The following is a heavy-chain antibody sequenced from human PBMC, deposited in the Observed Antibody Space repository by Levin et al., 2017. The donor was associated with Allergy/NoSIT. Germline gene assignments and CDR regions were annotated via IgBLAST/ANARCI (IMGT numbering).Heavy chain of an antibody. CDR2: INAGNGNT. D-gene: IGHD2-15*01. J-gene: IGHJ1*01. CDR1: GYTFTSYA. CDR3: ARGGEHNSLSRLGYCSGGSCYLEYFQH. V-gene: IGHV1-3*01. Sequence: GESLKISCKASGYTFTSYAMHWVRQAPGQRLEWMGWINAGNGNTKYSQKFQGRVTITRDTSASTAYMELSSLRSEDTAVYYCARGGEHNSLSRLGYCSGGSCYLEYFQHWGQGTLVTVSS.